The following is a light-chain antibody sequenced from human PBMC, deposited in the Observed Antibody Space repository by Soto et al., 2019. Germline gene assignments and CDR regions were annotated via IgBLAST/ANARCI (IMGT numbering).Light chain of an antibody. J-gene: IGKJ4*01. CDR3: QQRSDWPLS. CDR1: QSVSSY. Sequence: EIVLTQSPATLSLSPGERATLSCRASQSVSSYFGWYQQKPGQAPRLLIYDASNRATGIPARFSGSGSGTDFTLTISSLESEDFAVYYCQQRSDWPLSFGGGTKVEIK. CDR2: DAS. V-gene: IGKV3-11*01.